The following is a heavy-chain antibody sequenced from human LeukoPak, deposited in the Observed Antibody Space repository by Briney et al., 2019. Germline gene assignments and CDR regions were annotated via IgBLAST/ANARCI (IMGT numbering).Heavy chain of an antibody. D-gene: IGHD3-10*01. V-gene: IGHV3-23*01. CDR3: AKDFWGFGELFPPYYLDY. Sequence: PGGSLRLSCAASGFTFSSYAMSWVRQAPGKGLEWVSAISGSGGSTYYADSVKGRFTISRDNSKNTLYLQMNSLRAEDTAVYYCAKDFWGFGELFPPYYLDYWGQGTLVTVSS. CDR1: GFTFSSYA. J-gene: IGHJ4*02. CDR2: ISGSGGST.